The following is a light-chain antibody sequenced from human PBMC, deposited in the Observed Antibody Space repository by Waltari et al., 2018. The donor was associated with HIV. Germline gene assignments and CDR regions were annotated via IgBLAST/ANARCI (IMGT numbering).Light chain of an antibody. CDR2: SAS. CDR1: QTIRSSY. CDR3: QQYKSSPWT. Sequence: EVVLTQSPDTLSLSPGERATLSCRASQTIRSSYVAWYQQKPGQAPRLVIFSASFRATGIPDRFSGTGSGTDFTLIISRVEAEDFAVYYCQQYKSSPWTFGQGTKVEMK. V-gene: IGKV3-20*01. J-gene: IGKJ1*01.